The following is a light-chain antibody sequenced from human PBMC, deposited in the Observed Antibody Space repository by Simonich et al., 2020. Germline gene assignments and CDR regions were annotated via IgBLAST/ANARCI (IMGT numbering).Light chain of an antibody. CDR1: SSDVGRYNL. V-gene: IGLV2-23*01. CDR3: CSYAGSSTYVV. J-gene: IGLJ2*01. CDR2: EGS. Sequence: QSALTQPASVSGSPGQSITISCPGPSSDVGRYNLYSCYQQHPVKAPKLMIYEGSTRPSALSNRFSGSKSGNTASLTISGLQAADEADYYCCSYAGSSTYVVFGGGTKLTVL.